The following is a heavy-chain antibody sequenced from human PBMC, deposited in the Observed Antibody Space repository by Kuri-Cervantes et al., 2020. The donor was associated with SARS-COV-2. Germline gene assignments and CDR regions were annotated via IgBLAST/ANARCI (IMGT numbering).Heavy chain of an antibody. CDR2: IYSGGST. V-gene: IGHV3-53*01. J-gene: IGHJ4*02. CDR3: ASGPGILWFGDDY. Sequence: GGSLRLSCADSGFTFSSYSMNWVRQAPGKGLEWVSVIYSGGSTYYADSVKGRFTISRDNSKNTLYLQMNSLRAEDTAVYYCASGPGILWFGDDYWGQGTLVTVSS. CDR1: GFTFSSYS. D-gene: IGHD3-10*01.